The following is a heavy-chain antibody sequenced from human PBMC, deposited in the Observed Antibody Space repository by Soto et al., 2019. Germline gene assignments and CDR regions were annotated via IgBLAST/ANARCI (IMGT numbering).Heavy chain of an antibody. CDR1: GFTFSSYA. D-gene: IGHD2-2*01. CDR3: AKGLQFAAYQWSYYYYGMDV. J-gene: IGHJ6*02. Sequence: EVQLLESGGGLVQPGGSLRLSCAASGFTFSSYAMSWVRQAPGKGLEWVSAISGSGGSTYYADSVKGRFTISRDNSKNTLYLQMNSLRAEDTAVYYCAKGLQFAAYQWSYYYYGMDVWGQGTTVTVSS. V-gene: IGHV3-23*01. CDR2: ISGSGGST.